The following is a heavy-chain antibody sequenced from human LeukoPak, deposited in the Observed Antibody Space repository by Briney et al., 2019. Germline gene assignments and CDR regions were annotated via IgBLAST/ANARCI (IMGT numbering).Heavy chain of an antibody. J-gene: IGHJ4*02. CDR3: AKTYGSGSYYRLRNYYFDY. D-gene: IGHD3-10*01. CDR2: ISGSGGST. V-gene: IGHV3-23*01. Sequence: PGGSLRLSCAASGFTFSSYAMSWVRQAPGKGLEWVSAISGSGGSTYYADSVKGRFTIPRDNSKNTLYLQMNSLRAEDTAVYYCAKTYGSGSYYRLRNYYFDYWGQGTLVTVSS. CDR1: GFTFSSYA.